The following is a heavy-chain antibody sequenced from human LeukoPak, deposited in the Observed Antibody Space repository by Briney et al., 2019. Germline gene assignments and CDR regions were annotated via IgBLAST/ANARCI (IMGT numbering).Heavy chain of an antibody. J-gene: IGHJ4*02. D-gene: IGHD4-17*01. V-gene: IGHV1-18*01. CDR2: ISAYNGNT. Sequence: ASVKVSCKASGYTFTSYGISWVRQAPGQGLEWMGWISAYNGNTNYAQKFQGWVTMTRDTSISTAYMELSRLRSDDTAVYYCARAGVKMTTVIPFDYWGQGTLVTVSS. CDR1: GYTFTSYG. CDR3: ARAGVKMTTVIPFDY.